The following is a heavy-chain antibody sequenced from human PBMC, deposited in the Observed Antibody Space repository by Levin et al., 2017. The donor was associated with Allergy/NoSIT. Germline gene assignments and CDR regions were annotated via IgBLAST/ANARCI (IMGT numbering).Heavy chain of an antibody. V-gene: IGHV4-59*01. J-gene: IGHJ6*02. CDR1: GGSISSYY. Sequence: SQTLSLTCTVSGGSISSYYWSWIRPPPGKGLEWIGYIYYSGSTNYNPSLKSRVTISVDTSKNQFSLKLSSVTAADTAVYYCARVRGDGYNIYYYYGMDVWGQGTTVTVSS. CDR3: ARVRGDGYNIYYYYGMDV. D-gene: IGHD5-24*01. CDR2: IYYSGST.